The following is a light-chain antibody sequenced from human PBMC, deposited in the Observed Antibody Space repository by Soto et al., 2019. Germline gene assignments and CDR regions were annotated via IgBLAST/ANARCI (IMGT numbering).Light chain of an antibody. Sequence: QSVLTQPLSSSGSPGQSVTISCTGTSSDVGAYNYVSWYQQLPGKAPKLIIYEVSKRPSGVPDRFSGSKSGNTASLTVSGLQAEDEADSYCTSYSGTYSFFYVFGTGTKVTVL. V-gene: IGLV2-8*01. J-gene: IGLJ1*01. CDR2: EVS. CDR1: SSDVGAYNY. CDR3: TSYSGTYSFFYV.